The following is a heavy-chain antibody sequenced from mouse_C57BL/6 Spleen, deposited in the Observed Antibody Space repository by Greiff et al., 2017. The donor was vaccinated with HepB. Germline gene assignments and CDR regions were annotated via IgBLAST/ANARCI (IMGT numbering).Heavy chain of an antibody. J-gene: IGHJ3*01. Sequence: VQLKESGAELVRPGASVKLSCTASGFNIKDDYMHWVKQRPEQGLEWIGWIDPENGDTEYASKFQGKATITADTSSNTAYLQLSSLTSEDTAVYYCTTLPHAYWGQGTLVTVSA. CDR2: IDPENGDT. V-gene: IGHV14-4*01. CDR3: TTLPHAY. CDR1: GFNIKDDY.